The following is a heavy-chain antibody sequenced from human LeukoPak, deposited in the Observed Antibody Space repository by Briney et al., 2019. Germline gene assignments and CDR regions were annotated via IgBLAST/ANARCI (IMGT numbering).Heavy chain of an antibody. J-gene: IGHJ4*02. Sequence: PSETLSLTCTVSGGSISSYYWSWIRQPPGKGLEWIGYIYYSGSTNYNPSLKSRVTISVDTSKNQFSLKLSSVTAADTAVYYCARSGYYYDSSGYRMSASFDYWGQGTLVTVSS. CDR2: IYYSGST. CDR1: GGSISSYY. V-gene: IGHV4-59*01. D-gene: IGHD3-22*01. CDR3: ARSGYYYDSSGYRMSASFDY.